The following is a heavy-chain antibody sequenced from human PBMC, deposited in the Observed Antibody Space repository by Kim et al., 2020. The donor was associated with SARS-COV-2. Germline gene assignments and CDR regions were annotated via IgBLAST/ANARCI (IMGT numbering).Heavy chain of an antibody. CDR1: GGSISSYY. V-gene: IGHV4-59*13. Sequence: SETLSLTCTVSGGSISSYYWSWIRQPPGKGLEWIGYIYYSGSTNYNPSLKSRVTISVDTSKNQFSLKLSSVTAADTAVYYCASGYPYSSSWGDYYDYGMDVWGQGTTVTVSS. CDR3: ASGYPYSSSWGDYYDYGMDV. CDR2: IYYSGST. D-gene: IGHD6-13*01. J-gene: IGHJ6*02.